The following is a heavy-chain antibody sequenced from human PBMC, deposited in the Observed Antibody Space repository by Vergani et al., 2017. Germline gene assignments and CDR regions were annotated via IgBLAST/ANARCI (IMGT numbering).Heavy chain of an antibody. J-gene: IGHJ6*02. D-gene: IGHD5-12*01. CDR2: ISGSGGST. CDR3: AKANPRNSGYDYLYYYHAMDV. CDR1: GFTFNHCA. V-gene: IGHV3-23*01. Sequence: EVQLLESGGDLVQPGGSLRLSCAASGFTFNHCAMNWVRQAPGKGLEWVSGISGSGGSTYYAGSVKGRFTISRDSSKNTLYLQMNSLSAGDTAVYYCAKANPRNSGYDYLYYYHAMDVWGQGTKVTVSS.